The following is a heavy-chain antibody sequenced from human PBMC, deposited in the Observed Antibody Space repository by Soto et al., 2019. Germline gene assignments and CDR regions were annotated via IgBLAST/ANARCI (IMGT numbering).Heavy chain of an antibody. CDR3: ARDLAAGDH. CDR1: GYTFTHYY. D-gene: IGHD6-25*01. J-gene: IGHJ4*02. Sequence: QVQLVQSGAEVKKPGASVKLSCRTSGYTFTHYYIHWVRQAPGQGLEWLAIINPASGSTNYAQDFQGRVTLTMDTSTTTVYMEPSGLRAEDTDIFYSARDLAAGDHWGQGTLVTVSS. CDR2: INPASGST. V-gene: IGHV1-46*01.